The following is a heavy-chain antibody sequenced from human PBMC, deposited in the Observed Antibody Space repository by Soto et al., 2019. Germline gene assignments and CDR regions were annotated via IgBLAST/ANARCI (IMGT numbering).Heavy chain of an antibody. J-gene: IGHJ4*02. CDR2: IYYSGGT. CDR1: GGSISSSSYY. Sequence: QLQLQESGPGLVKPSETLSLTCTVSGGSISSSSYYWGWIRQPPGKGLEWIGSIYYSGGTYYHPSLDSGVAIFVETSTKQFSLGLCFVSAADAAVSYCARHVDPWGSRYFDLWGQGTLVIVSS. CDR3: ARHVDPWGSRYFDL. V-gene: IGHV4-39*01. D-gene: IGHD3-16*01.